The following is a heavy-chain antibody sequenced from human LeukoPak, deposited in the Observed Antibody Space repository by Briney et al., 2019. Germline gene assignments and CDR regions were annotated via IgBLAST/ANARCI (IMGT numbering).Heavy chain of an antibody. V-gene: IGHV3-23*01. CDR3: AKGVGVYTNWFDP. CDR1: GFSLSTYA. D-gene: IGHD3-10*01. J-gene: IGHJ5*02. CDR2: ITGSGGST. Sequence: SGGSLRLSCAASGFSLSTYAMTWVRQAPGRGLEWVSTITGSGGSTYYADSVKGRFTISRDNSKNTLYVQMNSLRAEDTAVYYCAKGVGVYTNWFDPWGQGTLVTVSS.